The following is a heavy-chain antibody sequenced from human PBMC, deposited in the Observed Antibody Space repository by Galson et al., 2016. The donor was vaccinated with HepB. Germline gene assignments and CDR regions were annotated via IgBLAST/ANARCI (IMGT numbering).Heavy chain of an antibody. CDR3: ARGSEILTGYYAY. CDR2: IIPMLGTA. CDR1: GGTFNTYA. V-gene: IGHV1-69*13. Sequence: SVKVSCKASGGTFNTYAISWVRQAPRQGLEWMGGIIPMLGTATYAQKFQGRVTITADESTSTAYMDLSSLRSEDTALYYCARGSEILTGYYAYWGQGTLITVSS. J-gene: IGHJ4*02. D-gene: IGHD3-9*01.